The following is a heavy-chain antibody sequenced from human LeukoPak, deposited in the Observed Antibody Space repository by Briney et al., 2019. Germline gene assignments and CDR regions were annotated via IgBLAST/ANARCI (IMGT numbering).Heavy chain of an antibody. CDR2: IYYSGST. J-gene: IGHJ4*02. V-gene: IGHV4-59*01. CDR3: ARGVRYFDY. Sequence: SETLSLTCTVSGSSISSYYWSWIRQPPGKGLEWIGYIYYSGSTNYNPSLKSRVTISVDTSKNQFSLKLSSVTAADTAVYYCARGVRYFDYWGQGTLVTVSS. D-gene: IGHD2-2*01. CDR1: GSSISSYY.